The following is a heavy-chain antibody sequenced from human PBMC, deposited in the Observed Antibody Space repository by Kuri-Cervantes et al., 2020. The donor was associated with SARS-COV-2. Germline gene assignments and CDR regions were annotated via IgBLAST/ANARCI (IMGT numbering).Heavy chain of an antibody. CDR1: GGSISSYY. D-gene: IGHD3-16*01. V-gene: IGHV4-59*08. Sequence: SETLSLTCTVSGGSISSYYWSWIRQPPGKGLEWVGYIYYNGSTYYNPSLKSRVTISVDTSKNQFSLKLSSVTAADTAVYYCARITSRRGIDYCGQGTLVTVSS. J-gene: IGHJ4*02. CDR3: ARITSRRGIDY. CDR2: IYYNGST.